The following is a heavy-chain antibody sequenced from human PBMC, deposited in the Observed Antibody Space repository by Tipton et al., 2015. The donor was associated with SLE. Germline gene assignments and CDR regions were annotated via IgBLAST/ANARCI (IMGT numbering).Heavy chain of an antibody. Sequence: TLSLTCTVSGGSISSYYWNWIRQTPGKGLEWIGYIDYSGRTNYSPSLRSRVTMSVDTSKSQFSLTLTSVTAADTAVYYCARHVNWGLDYWGQGTLVTVSS. V-gene: IGHV4-59*01. CDR1: GGSISSYY. J-gene: IGHJ4*02. D-gene: IGHD7-27*01. CDR2: IDYSGRT. CDR3: ARHVNWGLDY.